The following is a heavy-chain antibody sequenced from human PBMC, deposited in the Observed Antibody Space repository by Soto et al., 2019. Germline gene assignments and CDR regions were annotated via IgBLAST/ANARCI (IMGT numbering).Heavy chain of an antibody. J-gene: IGHJ5*02. CDR3: AKNTRLSIAGLWFGP. D-gene: IGHD6-6*01. Sequence: SVKVSCKASGGTCSIYAISCVLQSALQGREWMGGIIPIFGTANYAQKFQGRVTITADESTSTAYMELSSLRSEDTAVYYCAKNTRLSIAGLWFGPWGQGTLGTLSS. CDR1: GGTCSIYA. V-gene: IGHV1-69*13. CDR2: IIPIFGTA.